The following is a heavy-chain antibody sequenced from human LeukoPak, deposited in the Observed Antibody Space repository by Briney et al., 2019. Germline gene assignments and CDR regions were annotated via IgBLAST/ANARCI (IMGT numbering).Heavy chain of an antibody. CDR1: GYTFTTYW. Sequence: GESLKISCKASGYTFTTYWIGWVRQMPGKGLEWMGLIYPGDSNTRYSPSFQGQVTISVDKSINTAYLQWHNLKASDTAMYYCARGNSVNYYDWFDPWGQGTLVTVSS. CDR2: IYPGDSNT. V-gene: IGHV5-51*01. D-gene: IGHD1-26*01. J-gene: IGHJ5*02. CDR3: ARGNSVNYYDWFDP.